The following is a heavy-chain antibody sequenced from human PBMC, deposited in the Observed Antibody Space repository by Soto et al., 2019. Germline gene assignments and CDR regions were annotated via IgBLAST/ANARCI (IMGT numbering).Heavy chain of an antibody. J-gene: IGHJ6*02. Sequence: GGSLRLSCAVSGFTFSSYEMNWVRQAPGKGLEWVSYISSSGSTIYYADSVKGRFTTSRDNAKNSLYLQMNSLRAEDTAVYYCARGYFHGMDVWGQGTTVTVSS. V-gene: IGHV3-48*03. CDR3: ARGYFHGMDV. CDR2: ISSSGSTI. CDR1: GFTFSSYE.